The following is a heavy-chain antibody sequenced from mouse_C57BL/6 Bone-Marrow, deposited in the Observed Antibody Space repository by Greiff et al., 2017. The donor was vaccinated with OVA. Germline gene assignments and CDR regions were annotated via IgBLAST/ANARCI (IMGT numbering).Heavy chain of an antibody. Sequence: EVHLVESGGGLVKPGGSLKLSCAASGFTFSDYGMHWVRQAPEKGLEWVAYISSGSSTIYYADTVKGRFTISRDNAKNTLFLQMTSLRSEDTAMYYCARGPPTVVPYWGQGTTLTVSS. D-gene: IGHD1-1*01. V-gene: IGHV5-17*01. CDR1: GFTFSDYG. CDR3: ARGPPTVVPY. J-gene: IGHJ2*01. CDR2: ISSGSSTI.